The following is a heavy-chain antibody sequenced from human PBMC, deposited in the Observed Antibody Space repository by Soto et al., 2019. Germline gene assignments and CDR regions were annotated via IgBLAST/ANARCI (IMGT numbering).Heavy chain of an antibody. V-gene: IGHV4-4*02. CDR3: ASRDPGTSVDY. CDR2: IYRTGST. Sequence: PSETLSLTCAVSGGSFTSTNWWTWVRQPPGQGLEWIGEIYRTGSTNYNPSLKSRVTISLDKSENQFSLKVTSLTAADTAVYYCASRDPGTSVDYWGQGTLVTDSS. J-gene: IGHJ4*02. D-gene: IGHD1-7*01. CDR1: GGSFTSTNW.